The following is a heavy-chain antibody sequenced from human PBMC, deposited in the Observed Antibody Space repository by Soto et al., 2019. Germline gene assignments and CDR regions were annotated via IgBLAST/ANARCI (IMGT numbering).Heavy chain of an antibody. CDR3: TTVHTQWLGEDKNLDY. D-gene: IGHD6-19*01. J-gene: IGHJ4*02. CDR2: INSDGGTT. V-gene: IGHV3-15*07. CDR1: GFTFNNYW. Sequence: GGSLRLSCAASGFTFNNYWMHWVRQAPGKGLVWVSRINSDGGTTDYAAPVKGRFTISRDDSKNTLYLQMNSLKTEDTAVYYCTTVHTQWLGEDKNLDYWGQGTLVTV.